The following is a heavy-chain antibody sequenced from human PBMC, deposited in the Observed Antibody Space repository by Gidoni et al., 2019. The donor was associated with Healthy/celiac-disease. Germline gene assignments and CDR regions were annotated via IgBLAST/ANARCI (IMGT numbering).Heavy chain of an antibody. J-gene: IGHJ3*02. D-gene: IGHD6-13*01. Sequence: QLQLQESGPGLVKPSETLSLTCTVSGGSLSSSSYYWGWIRQPPGKGLEWIGSIYYSGSTYYNPSLKSRVTISVDTSKNQFSLKLSSVTAADTAVYYPTIAAAGTGAFDIWGQGTMVTVSS. V-gene: IGHV4-39*01. CDR3: TIAAAGTGAFDI. CDR1: GGSLSSSSYY. CDR2: IYYSGST.